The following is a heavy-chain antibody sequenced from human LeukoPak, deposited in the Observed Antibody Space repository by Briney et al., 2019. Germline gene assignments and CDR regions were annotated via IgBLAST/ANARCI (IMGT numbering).Heavy chain of an antibody. D-gene: IGHD1-14*01. CDR1: GFTFTDAW. CDR3: TTSIVLTGSDY. CDR2: IKSKIDGGTT. Sequence: GGSLRLSCAASGFTFTDAWMTWVRQAPGKGLEWVGRIKSKIDGGTTDYAPPVKGRFTISRDDSKNMLYLQMNSLKTEDTAVYYCTTSIVLTGSDYWGQRTLATVSS. V-gene: IGHV3-15*01. J-gene: IGHJ4*02.